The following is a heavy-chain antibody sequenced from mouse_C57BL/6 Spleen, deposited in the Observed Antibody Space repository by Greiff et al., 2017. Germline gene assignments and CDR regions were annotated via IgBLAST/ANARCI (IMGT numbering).Heavy chain of an antibody. Sequence: VQLQQSGPELVKPGASVKISCKASGYAFSSSWMNWVKQRPGKGLEWIGRIYPGDGDTNYNGKFKGKATLTADNSSSTAYMQLSSLTSEDSAVYFCARSGDGYYQFAYWGQGTLVTVSA. J-gene: IGHJ3*01. CDR2: IYPGDGDT. CDR3: ARSGDGYYQFAY. V-gene: IGHV1-82*01. D-gene: IGHD2-3*01. CDR1: GYAFSSSW.